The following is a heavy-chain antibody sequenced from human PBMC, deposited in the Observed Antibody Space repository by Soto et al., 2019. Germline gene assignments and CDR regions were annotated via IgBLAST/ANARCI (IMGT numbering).Heavy chain of an antibody. CDR1: GYTFTSYY. V-gene: IGHV1-46*03. J-gene: IGHJ3*02. Sequence: ASVKVSCKASGYTFTSYYMHWVRQAPGQGLEWMGIINPSGGSTSYAQRFQDRVTMTRDTSTSTVYMELSSLRSEDTAVYYCAAIKVAVAGKRFGAFDIWGQGTMVTVSS. CDR2: INPSGGST. CDR3: AAIKVAVAGKRFGAFDI. D-gene: IGHD6-19*01.